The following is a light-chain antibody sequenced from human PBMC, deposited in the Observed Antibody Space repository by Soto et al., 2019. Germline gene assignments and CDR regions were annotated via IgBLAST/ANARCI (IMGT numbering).Light chain of an antibody. CDR3: QQYGSSPWT. V-gene: IGKV3-20*01. CDR1: QSVSSSY. J-gene: IGKJ1*01. CDR2: GAS. Sequence: EIVLTQSPGTLSLSPGERATLSCRASQSVSSSYLAWYQQKPGQALRLLILGASSRATGIPDRFSGSGSGTDFTLTISRLEPEDFAVYYCQQYGSSPWTFGQGTKVEIK.